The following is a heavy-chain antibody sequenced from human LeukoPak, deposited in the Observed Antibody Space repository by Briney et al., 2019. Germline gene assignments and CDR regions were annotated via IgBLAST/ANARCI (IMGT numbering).Heavy chain of an antibody. CDR2: IYYSGST. V-gene: IGHV4-59*01. CDR1: GGSISSYY. D-gene: IGHD6-13*01. CDR3: ARVYKSGAADGYYSFDY. J-gene: IGHJ4*02. Sequence: SETLSLTCTVSGGSISSYYWSWIRQPPGKGLEWIGYIYYSGSTNYNPSLKSRVTISVDTSKNQFSLKLSSVTAADTAVYYCARVYKSGAADGYYSFDYWGQGTLVTVSS.